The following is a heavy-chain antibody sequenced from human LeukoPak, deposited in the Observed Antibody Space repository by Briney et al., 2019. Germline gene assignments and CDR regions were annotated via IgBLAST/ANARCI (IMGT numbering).Heavy chain of an antibody. J-gene: IGHJ4*02. D-gene: IGHD5-18*01. CDR3: ARDVDTAMVHFDY. CDR2: IIPIFGTA. CDR1: GGTFSSYA. V-gene: IGHV1-69*13. Sequence: ASVKVSCKASGGTFSSYAISWVRQAPGQGLEWMGGIIPIFGTANYAQRFQGRVTITADESTSTAYMELSSLRSEDTAVYYCARDVDTAMVHFDYWGQGTLVTVSS.